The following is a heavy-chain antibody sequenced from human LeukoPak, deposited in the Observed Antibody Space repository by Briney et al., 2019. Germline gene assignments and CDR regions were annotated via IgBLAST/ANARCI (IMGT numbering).Heavy chain of an antibody. J-gene: IGHJ4*02. D-gene: IGHD2-8*01. CDR1: GYTFTSYY. Sequence: ASVKVSCKASGYTFTSYYMHWVRQAPGQGLEWMGIINPSGGSTSYAQKFQGRVTMTRDMSTSTVYMELSSLRSEDTAVYYCARSTYSMLFDYWGQGTLVTVSS. CDR3: ARSTYSMLFDY. V-gene: IGHV1-46*01. CDR2: INPSGGST.